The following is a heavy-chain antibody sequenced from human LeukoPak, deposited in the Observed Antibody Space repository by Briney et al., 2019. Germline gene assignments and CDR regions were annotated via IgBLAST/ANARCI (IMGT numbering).Heavy chain of an antibody. CDR3: ARAQSVLRFLAQGDAFDI. CDR1: GFTFSSYS. D-gene: IGHD3-3*01. J-gene: IGHJ3*02. Sequence: GGSLRLSCAASGFTFSSYSMNWVRQAPGKGLEWVSSISSSSSYIYYADSVKGRFTISRDNAKNSLYLQMNSLRAEDPAVYYCARAQSVLRFLAQGDAFDIWGQGTMVTVSS. V-gene: IGHV3-21*01. CDR2: ISSSSSYI.